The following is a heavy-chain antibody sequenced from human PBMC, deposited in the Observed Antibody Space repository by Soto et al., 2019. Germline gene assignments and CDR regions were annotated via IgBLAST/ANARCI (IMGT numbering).Heavy chain of an antibody. CDR3: ASSGSYFQVLQDAFDI. CDR1: GGTFSSYA. CDR2: IIPIFGTA. J-gene: IGHJ3*02. Sequence: QVQLVQSGAEVKKPGSSVKVSCKASGGTFSSYAISWVRQAPGQGLEWMGGIIPIFGTANYAQKFQGRVTITADKSTSTAYMELSSLRSEDTAVYYCASSGSYFQVLQDAFDIWGQGTMVTVSS. V-gene: IGHV1-69*06. D-gene: IGHD1-26*01.